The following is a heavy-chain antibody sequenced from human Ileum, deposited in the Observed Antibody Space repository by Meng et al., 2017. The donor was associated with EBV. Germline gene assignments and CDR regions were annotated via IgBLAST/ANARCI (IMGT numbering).Heavy chain of an antibody. CDR1: GFGFSDYT. D-gene: IGHD1-26*01. Sequence: VHVVGVGGGVVTAGPSLRLSCAASGFGFSDYTMLWVRQGLGKGREWVALISYNGNSKSYTDSVRGRFTISRDNAKNTLFLQVDSLRPEDTAVYYCAKGFSGTYYVLESWGQGTLVTVSS. V-gene: IGHV3-30-3*01. J-gene: IGHJ4*02. CDR2: ISYNGNSK. CDR3: AKGFSGTYYVLES.